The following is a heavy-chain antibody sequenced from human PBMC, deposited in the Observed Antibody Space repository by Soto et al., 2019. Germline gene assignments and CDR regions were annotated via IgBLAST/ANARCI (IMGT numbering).Heavy chain of an antibody. V-gene: IGHV1-2*02. J-gene: IGHJ6*02. CDR1: GYTFTGYY. CDR3: AGLQLDYDFWSGYYHPNYYYYGMDV. CDR2: INPNSGGT. D-gene: IGHD3-3*01. Sequence: ASVKVSCKASGYTFTGYYMHWVRQAPGQGLEWMGWINPNSGGTNYAQKFQGRVTMTRDTSISTAYMELSRLRSDDTAVYYCAGLQLDYDFWSGYYHPNYYYYGMDVWGQGTTVTVSS.